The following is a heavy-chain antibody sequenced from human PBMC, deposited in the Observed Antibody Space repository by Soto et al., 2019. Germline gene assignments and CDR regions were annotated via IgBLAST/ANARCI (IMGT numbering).Heavy chain of an antibody. J-gene: IGHJ4*02. Sequence: QLVESGGGVVQPGRSLRLSCAASGFTFSNYGMHWVRQGPGKGLEWVAVISYDGRNKHYADSLKGRFGISRDNSKNTLYQQMNSLRGEDTAVYYCAKGQHCSGGSCYFNPSDYWGQGTLVTVSS. V-gene: IGHV3-30*18. CDR3: AKGQHCSGGSCYFNPSDY. CDR2: ISYDGRNK. D-gene: IGHD2-15*01. CDR1: GFTFSNYG.